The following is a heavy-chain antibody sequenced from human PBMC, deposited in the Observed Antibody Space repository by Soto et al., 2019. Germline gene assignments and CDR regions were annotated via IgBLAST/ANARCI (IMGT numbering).Heavy chain of an antibody. Sequence: QITLKESGPTVVKPTQTLTLTCNVSGFSLTTSAVAVGRIRQPPGKALEWPTLINWDLDQRYSPSLKSRLTISRDTSKLQVGLTRTTMDHVVTATYYCARHMGAMWWGEWGQGDLVTVSS. CDR2: INWDLDQ. CDR3: ARHMGAMWWGE. J-gene: IGHJ4*02. D-gene: IGHD1-26*01. V-gene: IGHV2-5*02. CDR1: GFSLTTSAVA.